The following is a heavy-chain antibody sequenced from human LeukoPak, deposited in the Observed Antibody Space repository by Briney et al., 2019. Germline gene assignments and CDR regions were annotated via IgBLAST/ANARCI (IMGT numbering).Heavy chain of an antibody. D-gene: IGHD3-10*01. Sequence: SETLSLTCAVYGGSFSGYYWSWIRQPPGKGLEWIGEINHSGSTNYNPSLKSRVTISVDTSKNQFSLKLRSVTAADTAVYYCARDRMGTIMVPIDYWGQGTLVTVSS. J-gene: IGHJ4*02. V-gene: IGHV4-34*01. CDR2: INHSGST. CDR1: GGSFSGYY. CDR3: ARDRMGTIMVPIDY.